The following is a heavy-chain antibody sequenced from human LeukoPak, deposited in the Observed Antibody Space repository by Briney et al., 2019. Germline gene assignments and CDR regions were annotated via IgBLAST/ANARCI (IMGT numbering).Heavy chain of an antibody. D-gene: IGHD3-9*01. CDR2: ISSNDGNT. V-gene: IGHV1-18*01. J-gene: IGHJ4*02. Sequence: ASVKVSCKASGYTFTSYGISWVRQAPGQGPEWMGWISSNDGNTYYVQNFQGRVTMTTDTSTSTAYMELRSLRSDDTAVYYCARVDILTGYYFFDSWGQGTLVTVSS. CDR3: ARVDILTGYYFFDS. CDR1: GYTFTSYG.